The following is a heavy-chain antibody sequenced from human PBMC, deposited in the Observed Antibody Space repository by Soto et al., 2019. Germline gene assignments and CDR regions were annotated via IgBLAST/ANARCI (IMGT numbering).Heavy chain of an antibody. D-gene: IGHD3-10*01. CDR3: ARTYGSGNWFDP. CDR1: GGSISSGDYY. J-gene: IGHJ5*02. V-gene: IGHV4-30-4*01. CDR2: IYYSGST. Sequence: SETLSLTCTVSGGSISSGDYYWSWIRQPPGKGLEWIGYIYYSGSTYYNPSLKSRVTISVDTSKNQFSLKLSSVTAADTAVYYCARTYGSGNWFDPWGQGTLVTVSS.